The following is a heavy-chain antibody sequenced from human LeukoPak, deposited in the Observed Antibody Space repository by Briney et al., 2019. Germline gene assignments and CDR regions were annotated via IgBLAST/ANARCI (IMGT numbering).Heavy chain of an antibody. J-gene: IGHJ4*02. V-gene: IGHV4-30-2*01. CDR2: IYHSGST. D-gene: IGHD6-13*01. CDR1: GASISSGGYY. Sequence: SETLSLTCTVSGASISSGGYYWSWIRQPPGKGLEWIGYIYHSGSTYYNPSLKSRVTISVDRSKNQFSLKLSSVTAADTAVYYCARARSSSYVDYWGQGTLVTVSS. CDR3: ARARSSSYVDY.